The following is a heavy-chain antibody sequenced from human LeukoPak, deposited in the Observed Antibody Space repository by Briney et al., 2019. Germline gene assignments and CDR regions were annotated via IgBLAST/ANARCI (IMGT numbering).Heavy chain of an antibody. D-gene: IGHD3-16*01. V-gene: IGHV3-23*01. CDR3: ARDLTGGGYFDY. CDR2: ISGSGVST. CDR1: GFRFSSYA. J-gene: IGHJ4*02. Sequence: GGSLRLACAASGFRFSSYAMSWVRQAPGKGLEWVSAISGSGVSTYYADSVKGRFTVSRDNSKNTLYLQMNSLRAEDTAVYYCARDLTGGGYFDYWGQGTLVTVSS.